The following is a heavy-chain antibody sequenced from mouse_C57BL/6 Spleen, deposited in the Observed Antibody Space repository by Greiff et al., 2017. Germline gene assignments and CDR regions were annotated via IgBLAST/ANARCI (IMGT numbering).Heavy chain of an antibody. V-gene: IGHV1-59*01. D-gene: IGHD4-1*01. J-gene: IGHJ1*03. CDR3: ARTGTWGYFDV. CDR2: IDPSDSYT. CDR1: GYTFTSYC. Sequence: VQLQQSGAELVRPGTSVKLSCKASGYTFTSYCMHWVKQRPGQGLEWIGVIDPSDSYTNYNQKFKGKATLTVDTSSSTAYMQLSSLTSEDSAVYCCARTGTWGYFDVWGTGTTVTVSS.